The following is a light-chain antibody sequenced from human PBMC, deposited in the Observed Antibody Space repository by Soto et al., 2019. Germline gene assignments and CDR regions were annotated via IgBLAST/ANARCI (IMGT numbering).Light chain of an antibody. V-gene: IGKV4-1*01. CDR1: QSLVYSAKNKNF. Sequence: DSVVSLSQNTLAVSLGERATIQCKSIQSLVYSAKNKNFLTGYQQNPGQPPKLLIYWASTRESGVPDRFTGSGSGTDVTLTINSLQAEDVAVYYCQQHYVNPITFGQGTRLEIK. J-gene: IGKJ5*01. CDR3: QQHYVNPIT. CDR2: WAS.